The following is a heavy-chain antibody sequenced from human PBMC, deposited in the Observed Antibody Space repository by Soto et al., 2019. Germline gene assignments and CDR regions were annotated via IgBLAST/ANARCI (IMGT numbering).Heavy chain of an antibody. D-gene: IGHD3-22*01. CDR3: AKGGAYYYDSSGYLFDY. Sequence: FTISRDNSKNTLYLQMNSLRAEDTAVYYCAKGGAYYYDSSGYLFDYWGQGTLVTVSS. V-gene: IGHV3-23*01. J-gene: IGHJ4*02.